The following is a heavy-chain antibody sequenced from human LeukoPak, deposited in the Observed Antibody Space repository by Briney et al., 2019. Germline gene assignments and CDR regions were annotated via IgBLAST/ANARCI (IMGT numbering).Heavy chain of an antibody. CDR3: ARGHSYGYRVAFDV. D-gene: IGHD5-18*01. V-gene: IGHV4-59*01. Sequence: SETLSLTCTVSGVSISSYYWSWIRQPPGKGLEWLGYIYYSGSTNYNPSLKSRVTISVDTSKNQFSLKLSSVTAVDTAVYSCARGHSYGYRVAFDVWGQGTMVTVSS. J-gene: IGHJ3*01. CDR2: IYYSGST. CDR1: GVSISSYY.